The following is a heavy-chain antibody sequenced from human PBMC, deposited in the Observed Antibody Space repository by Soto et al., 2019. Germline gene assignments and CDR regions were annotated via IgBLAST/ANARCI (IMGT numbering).Heavy chain of an antibody. V-gene: IGHV3-33*01. CDR2: IWTDGSNR. CDR3: AIVTRDLGTGYYFDY. J-gene: IGHJ4*02. Sequence: QVQLVESGGGVVQPGRSLRLSCAASGFPFGNYDMHWARQAPGKGLEWVAMIWTDGSNRYYGDSVRGRFVISRDNSQNTLYLQMDSLRDEDTAVYYCAIVTRDLGTGYYFDYWGRGALVTVSS. D-gene: IGHD1-1*01. CDR1: GFPFGNYD.